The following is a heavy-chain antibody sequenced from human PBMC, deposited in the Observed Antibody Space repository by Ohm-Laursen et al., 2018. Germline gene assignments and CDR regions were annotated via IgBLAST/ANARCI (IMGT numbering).Heavy chain of an antibody. CDR1: GFTFSSYW. D-gene: IGHD2/OR15-2a*01. V-gene: IGHV3-7*01. CDR3: ARESIAPFF. Sequence: SLRLSCAASGFTFSSYWMTWVRQAPAKGLEWVANIKHDGSEKYYVDSVKGRFTISRDNAKNSLYLQMDSPRVEDTAVYFCARESIAPFFWGQGTLVTVSS. J-gene: IGHJ4*02. CDR2: IKHDGSEK.